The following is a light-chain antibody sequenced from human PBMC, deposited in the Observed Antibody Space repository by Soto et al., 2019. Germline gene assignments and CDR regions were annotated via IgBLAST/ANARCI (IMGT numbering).Light chain of an antibody. CDR3: QLYDKLPPST. V-gene: IGKV1-33*01. J-gene: IGKJ2*01. CDR1: RDISVY. CDR2: DAS. Sequence: DIQMPQSPSSLSASVGDRVTITCQASRDISVYLNWYQQKPGKPPKLLVFDASNLQTGVPSRFSGSGSGTHFTFTISSLQPEDIATYYCQLYDKLPPSTFGQGTRLEIK.